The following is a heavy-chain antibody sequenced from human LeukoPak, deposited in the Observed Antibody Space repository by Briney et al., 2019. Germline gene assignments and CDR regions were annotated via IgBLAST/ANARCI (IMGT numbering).Heavy chain of an antibody. CDR2: IYSGGTI. J-gene: IGHJ4*02. D-gene: IGHD6-6*01. CDR1: GFTVTNNY. CDR3: ARHPTSSSGDY. V-gene: IGHV3-66*04. Sequence: LTGGSLRLSFVASGFTVTNNYMGWVRQAPGKGLEWVSVIYSGGTIYYADSVKGRFTLSRDNSKNTLYLQMNSLRAEDTAVYYCARHPTSSSGDYCGQGTLVTVSS.